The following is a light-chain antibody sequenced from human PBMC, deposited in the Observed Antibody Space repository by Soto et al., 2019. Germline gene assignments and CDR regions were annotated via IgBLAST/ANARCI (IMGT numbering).Light chain of an antibody. Sequence: QSALTQPASVSGSPGQSITISCTGSTSDVGDYNLVSWYQQHPGKAPKLIIYEGNKRPSGVSDRFSGSKSGITASLTISGLQAEDEADDHCCSYAGTNTFVVFGGGTKLTVL. V-gene: IGLV2-23*01. CDR3: CSYAGTNTFVV. CDR2: EGN. CDR1: TSDVGDYNL. J-gene: IGLJ2*01.